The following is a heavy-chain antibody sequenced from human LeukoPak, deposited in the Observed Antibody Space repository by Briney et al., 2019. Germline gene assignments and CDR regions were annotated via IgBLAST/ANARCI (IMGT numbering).Heavy chain of an antibody. Sequence: GGSLRLSCAASGFTFSYYAMHWVRQAPGKGLEYVSTISSNGLTTYYGNSVKGRFTVSRDNSKNTLYLQMGSLRPEDMAVYYCVTAFKWLETFDIWGRGTMVTVSS. J-gene: IGHJ3*02. CDR2: ISSNGLTT. CDR3: VTAFKWLETFDI. V-gene: IGHV3-64*01. CDR1: GFTFSYYA. D-gene: IGHD5-12*01.